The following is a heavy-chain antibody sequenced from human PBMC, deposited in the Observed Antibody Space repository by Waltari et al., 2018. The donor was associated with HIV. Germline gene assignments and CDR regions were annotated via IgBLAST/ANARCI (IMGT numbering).Heavy chain of an antibody. D-gene: IGHD2-2*01. V-gene: IGHV3-53*01. Sequence: VQLVESGGGLIQPGGSLSLSCAASGFSVSDNYMSWVRQAPGKRPEWVSVVYLGGSTDYADSVRGRFTPSRDESKNMLYLQMNSLRAEDTAVYYCARALTRGLWDSWGQGTLVSVSS. CDR2: VYLGGST. CDR1: GFSVSDNY. CDR3: ARALTRGLWDS. J-gene: IGHJ4*02.